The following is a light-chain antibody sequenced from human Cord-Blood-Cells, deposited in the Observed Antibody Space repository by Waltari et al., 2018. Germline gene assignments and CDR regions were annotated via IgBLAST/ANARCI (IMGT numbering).Light chain of an antibody. CDR3: QSADSSGTWV. CDR1: ALPTQY. J-gene: IGLJ3*02. V-gene: IGLV3-25*03. CDR2: KDS. Sequence: SYELTQPPSVSVSLGQTARITCSGDALPTQYAYWYQQKPGQAPVLVIYKDSERPSGIPERFSGSSSGTTVTLTISGVQAEDEADYYCQSADSSGTWVFGGGTKLTVL.